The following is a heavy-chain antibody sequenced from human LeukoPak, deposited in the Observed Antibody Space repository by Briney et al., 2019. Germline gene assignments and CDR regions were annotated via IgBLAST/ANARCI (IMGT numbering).Heavy chain of an antibody. J-gene: IGHJ4*02. CDR2: IYSSDST. CDR3: ARGNWNYPFDY. V-gene: IGHV3-53*01. CDR1: GFTVSSNY. Sequence: PGGSLRLSCAASGFTVSSNYMSWVRQAPGKGLEWVSVIYSSDSTYYADSVKGRFTISRDNSKNTLYLQMNSLRAEDTAVNYCARGNWNYPFDYWGQGTLVTVSS. D-gene: IGHD1-7*01.